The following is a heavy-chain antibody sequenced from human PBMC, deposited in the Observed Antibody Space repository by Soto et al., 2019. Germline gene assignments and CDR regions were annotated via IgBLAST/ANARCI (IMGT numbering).Heavy chain of an antibody. Sequence: QVQLVESGGGVVQPGRSLRLFCAASGFTFSSYGMHWVRQAPGKGLEWVAVIWYDGSNKYYADSVKGRFTISRDNSKNTLYLQMNSLRAEDTAVYYCASGGGYCSSTSCPSGYFDLWGRGTLVTVSS. CDR2: IWYDGSNK. V-gene: IGHV3-33*01. J-gene: IGHJ2*01. CDR3: ASGGGYCSSTSCPSGYFDL. D-gene: IGHD2-2*01. CDR1: GFTFSSYG.